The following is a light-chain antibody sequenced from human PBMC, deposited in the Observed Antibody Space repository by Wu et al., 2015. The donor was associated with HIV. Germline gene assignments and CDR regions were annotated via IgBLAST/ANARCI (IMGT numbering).Light chain of an antibody. Sequence: EIVMTQSPATLSVSPGERATLSCRASQSVSSNLAWYQQKPGQAPRLLIYGASTRATGIPARFSGSGSGTEFTLTISSMQSEDFAVYYCQQYNNWPSVTFGLGDQAGDQT. CDR1: QSVSSN. J-gene: IGKJ2*01. V-gene: IGKV3-15*01. CDR3: QQYNNWPSVT. CDR2: GAS.